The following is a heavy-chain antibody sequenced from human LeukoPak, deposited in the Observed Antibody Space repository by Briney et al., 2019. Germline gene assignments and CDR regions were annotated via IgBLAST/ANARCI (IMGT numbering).Heavy chain of an antibody. CDR2: INHSGST. V-gene: IGHV4-34*01. CDR1: ALSFIGYY. CDR3: AKDREYDDSCDYSG. J-gene: IGHJ4*02. D-gene: IGHD3-22*01. Sequence: SETLSLTCAVYALSFIGYYWSWIRQPPGKGLEWVGEINHSGSTNYNPSLKSRVTISVDTSKNQFSLKLSSVTAADTAVYYCAKDREYDDSCDYSGWGQGTLVTVSS.